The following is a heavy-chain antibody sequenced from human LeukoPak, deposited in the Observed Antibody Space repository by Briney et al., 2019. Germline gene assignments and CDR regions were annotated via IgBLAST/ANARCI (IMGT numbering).Heavy chain of an antibody. J-gene: IGHJ4*02. CDR2: VSYDGNNK. CDR3: AKDGGCSSTTCYSPYYFDY. CDR1: GFTFSSYG. Sequence: GGSLRLSCATSGFTFSSYGMHWVRQAPGRGREWVAVVSYDGNNKFYADSVKGRFTISRVNSKNTLYLQMNSLRAEDTAVYYCAKDGGCSSTTCYSPYYFDYWGQGTLVTVSS. V-gene: IGHV3-30*18. D-gene: IGHD2-2*01.